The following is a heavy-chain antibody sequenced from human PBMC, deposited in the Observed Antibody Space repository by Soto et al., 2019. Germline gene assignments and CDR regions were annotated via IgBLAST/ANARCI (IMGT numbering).Heavy chain of an antibody. CDR1: GFTFSSYS. J-gene: IGHJ6*02. CDR2: ISSSSSYI. Sequence: EVQLVESGGGLVKPGGSLRLSCAASGFTFSSYSMNWVRQAPGKGLEWVSSISSSSSYIYYADSVKGRFTISRDNAKNSLYLQMNSLRAEDTAVYYGARVEFACSSTSCYTHDYDYGMDVWGQGTTVTVSS. V-gene: IGHV3-21*01. CDR3: ARVEFACSSTSCYTHDYDYGMDV. D-gene: IGHD2-2*02.